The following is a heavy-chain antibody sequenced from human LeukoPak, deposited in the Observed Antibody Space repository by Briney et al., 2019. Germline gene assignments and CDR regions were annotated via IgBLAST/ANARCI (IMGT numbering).Heavy chain of an antibody. CDR1: GFTFSSYW. D-gene: IGHD6-13*01. Sequence: GGSLRLSCAASGFTFSSYWMHWVRHAPGKGLVWVSRINTDGSITTYADSVKGRFTISRDNAKNTLYLQMNSLRAEDTAVYYCAGSSSSNWFDPWGQGTLVTVSS. J-gene: IGHJ5*02. CDR2: INTDGSIT. CDR3: AGSSSSNWFDP. V-gene: IGHV3-74*01.